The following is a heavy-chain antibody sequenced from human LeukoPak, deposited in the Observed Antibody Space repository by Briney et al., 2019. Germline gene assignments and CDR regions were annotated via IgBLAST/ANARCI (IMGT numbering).Heavy chain of an antibody. CDR1: GFTFSNYW. Sequence: GGSLRLSCAASGFTFSNYWIHWVRQAPGKGLLWVSRINPDGLSTSHADPVKGRFTTSRDNAKNTLYLQMNNLRAEDTAVYYCARRHYGDYAAEYYFDYWGQGTLVTVSS. J-gene: IGHJ4*02. CDR3: ARRHYGDYAAEYYFDY. CDR2: INPDGLST. V-gene: IGHV3-74*01. D-gene: IGHD4-17*01.